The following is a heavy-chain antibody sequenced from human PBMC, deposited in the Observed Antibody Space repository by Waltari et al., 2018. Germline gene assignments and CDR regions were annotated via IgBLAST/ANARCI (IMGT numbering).Heavy chain of an antibody. CDR3: AKAFSIAVAGSPVDY. J-gene: IGHJ4*02. V-gene: IGHV3-23*03. CDR1: GFTFSSYA. CDR2: IYSGGSST. D-gene: IGHD6-19*01. Sequence: EVQLLESGGGLVQPGVSLRLSCAASGFTFSSYALSWVRQAPGKGLEWVSVIYSGGSSTYYADSVKGRFTISRDNAKNTLYLQMNSLRAEDTAVYYCAKAFSIAVAGSPVDYWGQGTLVTVSS.